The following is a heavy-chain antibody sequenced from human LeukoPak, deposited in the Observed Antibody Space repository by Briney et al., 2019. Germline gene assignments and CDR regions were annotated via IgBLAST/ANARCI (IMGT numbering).Heavy chain of an antibody. CDR3: ARGYSGSYSWFDP. CDR1: GGSISTYY. CDR2: IYYTGST. Sequence: KPSETLSPTCTVSGGSISTYYWSWIRQPPGKGLEWIGYIYYTGSTNHNPSLKSRVTISLDTSRNQFSLKLSSVTAADTAMYYCARGYSGSYSWFDPWGQGTLVTVSS. D-gene: IGHD1-26*01. V-gene: IGHV4-59*01. J-gene: IGHJ5*02.